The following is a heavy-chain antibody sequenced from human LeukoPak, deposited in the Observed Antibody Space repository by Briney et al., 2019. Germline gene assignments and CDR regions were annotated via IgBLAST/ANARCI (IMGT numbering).Heavy chain of an antibody. CDR1: GGSFSGYY. V-gene: IGHV4-34*01. CDR2: INHSGST. D-gene: IGHD3-22*01. Sequence: PSETLSLTCAVYGGSFSGYYWNWIRQPPGKGLEWIGEINHSGSTNYNPSLKSRVTISVDTSKNQFSLKLSSVTAADTAVYYCAREDGYDSSGYQHWGQGTLVTVSS. CDR3: AREDGYDSSGYQH. J-gene: IGHJ1*01.